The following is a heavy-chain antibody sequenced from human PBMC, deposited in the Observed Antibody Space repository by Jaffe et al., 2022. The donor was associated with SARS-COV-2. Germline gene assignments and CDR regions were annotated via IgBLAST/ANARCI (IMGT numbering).Heavy chain of an antibody. CDR3: VRVGADYYLDH. CDR1: GFISSDHY. CDR2: IRNKRNSSTT. Sequence: EVQLVESGGGLVQPGGSLRLSCAASGFISSDHYMDWVRQAPGKGLDWVGRIRNKRNSSTTEYAASVKGRFTISRDDSENSLFLQMNSLKTEDTAVYYCVRVGADYYLDHWGQGTLVTVFS. D-gene: IGHD1-26*01. J-gene: IGHJ4*02. V-gene: IGHV3-72*01.